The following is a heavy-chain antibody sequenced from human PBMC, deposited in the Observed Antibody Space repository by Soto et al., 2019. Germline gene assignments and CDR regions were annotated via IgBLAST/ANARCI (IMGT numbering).Heavy chain of an antibody. V-gene: IGHV1-69*01. J-gene: IGHJ5*02. CDR3: ARGVVVVAASQLGWFDP. Sequence: QVQLVQSGAEVKKPGSSVKVSCKASGGTFSRAAISWVRQAPGQGLEWMGGIIPMFGTAKYVQKFQGRLTITADEATTTAYMEFRSLRSDDTAVYYCARGVVVVAASQLGWFDPWGQGTLVTVSS. CDR2: IIPMFGTA. D-gene: IGHD2-15*01. CDR1: GGTFSRAA.